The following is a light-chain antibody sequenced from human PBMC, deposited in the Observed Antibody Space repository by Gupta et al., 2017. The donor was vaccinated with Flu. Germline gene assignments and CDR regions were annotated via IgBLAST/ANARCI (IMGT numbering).Light chain of an antibody. CDR2: CNN. Sequence: QSVLTQPPSASGTPGQRVSISCSGSSSNIGINTVNWYQQLPGTAPILLIYCNNQRPSGVPDRFSCSTSGTYASPPTSGLQSEEEADDYCAAWDDSLNVFVFGGGTKLTVL. V-gene: IGLV1-44*01. CDR1: SSNIGINT. CDR3: AAWDDSLNVFV. J-gene: IGLJ3*02.